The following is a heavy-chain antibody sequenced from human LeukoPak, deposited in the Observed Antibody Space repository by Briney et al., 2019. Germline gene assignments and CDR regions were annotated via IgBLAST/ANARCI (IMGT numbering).Heavy chain of an antibody. CDR1: GGSIRRYY. D-gene: IGHD1-26*01. J-gene: IGHJ4*02. CDR3: AGGTYTHYYFDY. CDR2: IYYSGST. V-gene: IGHV4-59*01. Sequence: SETLSLTCSVSGGSIRRYYWSWIRQPPGKGLEWIGDIYYSGSTNYNPSLKSRVTIAVDTSKNQFSLKLSSVTAADTAVYYCAGGTYTHYYFDYWGQGTLVTVSS.